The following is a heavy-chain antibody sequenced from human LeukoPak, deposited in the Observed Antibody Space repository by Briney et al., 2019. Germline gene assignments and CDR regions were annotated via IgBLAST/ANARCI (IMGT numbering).Heavy chain of an antibody. Sequence: GGSLRLSCAASGFTFSSYWMSWVRKAPGKGLEGVANIKQDGSEKYYVDSVKGRFTISRDNAKNSLYLQMNSLRAEDTAVYYCAREYRDIVVVVAATFDYWGQGTLVTVSS. CDR3: AREYRDIVVVVAATFDY. D-gene: IGHD2-15*01. CDR1: GFTFSSYW. V-gene: IGHV3-7*01. J-gene: IGHJ4*02. CDR2: IKQDGSEK.